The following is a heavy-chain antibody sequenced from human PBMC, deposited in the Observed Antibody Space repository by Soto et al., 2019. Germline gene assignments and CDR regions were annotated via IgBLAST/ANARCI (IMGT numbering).Heavy chain of an antibody. CDR3: ARGWFGPDL. CDR1: GFTLSGRS. D-gene: IGHD3-10*01. V-gene: IGHV3-74*01. Sequence: EVQLVESGGGLVQPGGSLRLSCAASGFTLSGRSMHWVRQAPGKGLVWVSGIDNAGTDSTYADSVKGPVTSSRDNAKKMLYLQMNSRRVEGPAVYYSARGWFGPDLGGKGTTVTVSS. CDR2: IDNAGTDS. J-gene: IGHJ6*04.